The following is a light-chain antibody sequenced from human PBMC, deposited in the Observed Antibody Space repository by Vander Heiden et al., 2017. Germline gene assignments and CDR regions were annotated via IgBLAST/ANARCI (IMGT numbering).Light chain of an antibody. CDR3: QQRNNWPPVT. V-gene: IGKV3-11*01. CDR2: GAS. CDR1: QSFSSY. Sequence: DIVLTQSPATLSLSPGERATLSCRTSQSFSSYLAWYQQKPGQAPRLLIYGASNRAAGIPARFSASASGTDFTLTISSLEPEDFAVYYCQQRNNWPPVTFGQGTRLEIK. J-gene: IGKJ2*01.